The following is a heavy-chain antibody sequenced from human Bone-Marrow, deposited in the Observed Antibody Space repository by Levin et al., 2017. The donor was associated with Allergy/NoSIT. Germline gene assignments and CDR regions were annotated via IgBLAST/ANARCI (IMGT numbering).Heavy chain of an antibody. Sequence: GESLKISCKASGYTFTSYGIGWVRQAPGQGLEWMGWITAYTGNTNHAQKLQGRVTLTTDTSTTTAHMELRSLRSDDTAVYYCARAGSSSWYDADYFDYWGQGTLVTVSS. CDR3: ARAGSSSWYDADYFDY. J-gene: IGHJ4*02. CDR1: GYTFTSYG. CDR2: ITAYTGNT. D-gene: IGHD6-13*01. V-gene: IGHV1-18*01.